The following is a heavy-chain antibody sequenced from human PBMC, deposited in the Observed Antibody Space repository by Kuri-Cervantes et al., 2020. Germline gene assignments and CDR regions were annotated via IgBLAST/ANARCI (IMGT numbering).Heavy chain of an antibody. D-gene: IGHD2-15*01. CDR2: IYYSGST. Sequence: SCTVSGGSVSSGSYYWSWIRQPPGKGLEWIGYIYYSGSTNYNPSLKSRVTISVDTSKNQFSLKLNSVTAADTAVYYCARGGWSLDYWGQGTLVTVSS. CDR1: GGSVSSGSYY. J-gene: IGHJ4*02. V-gene: IGHV4-61*01. CDR3: ARGGWSLDY.